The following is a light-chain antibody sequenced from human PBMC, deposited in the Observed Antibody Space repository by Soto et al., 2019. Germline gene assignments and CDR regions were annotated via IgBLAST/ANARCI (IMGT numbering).Light chain of an antibody. V-gene: IGLV2-14*01. CDR2: DVS. CDR3: SSYTSSSNSYV. Sequence: QSVLTQPASVSGSPGQSITISYTGTSSDVGGYNYVSWYQQHPGKAPKLMIYDVSNRPSGVSNRFSGSKSGNTASLTISGLQAEDEADYYCSSYTSSSNSYVFGTGTKVTVL. J-gene: IGLJ1*01. CDR1: SSDVGGYNY.